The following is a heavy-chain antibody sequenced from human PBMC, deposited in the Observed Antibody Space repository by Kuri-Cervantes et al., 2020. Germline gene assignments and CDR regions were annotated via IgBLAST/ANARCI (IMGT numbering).Heavy chain of an antibody. CDR1: GHTFTSYG. CDR3: ASIARAETCSSTSCPFDY. J-gene: IGHJ4*02. CDR2: ISAYNGNT. Sequence: ASVKVSCKASGHTFTSYGISWVRQAPGQGLEWMGWISAYNGNTNYAQKLQGRVTMTTDTSTSTAYMELRSLRSDDTAVYYCASIARAETCSSTSCPFDYWGQGTLVTVSS. D-gene: IGHD2-2*01. V-gene: IGHV1-18*01.